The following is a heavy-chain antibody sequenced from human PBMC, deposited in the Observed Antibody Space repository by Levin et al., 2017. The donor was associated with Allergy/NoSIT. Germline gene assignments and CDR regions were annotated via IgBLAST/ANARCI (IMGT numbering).Heavy chain of an antibody. V-gene: IGHV1-58*01. Sequence: ASVKVSCKASGFTFTSSAVQWVRQARGQRLEWIGWIVVGSGNTNYAQKFQERVTITRDMSTSTAYMELSSLRSEDTAVYYCAAVLVVPAARDYYYYYYMDGWGKGTTVTVSS. CDR3: AAVLVVPAARDYYYYYYMDG. CDR2: IVVGSGNT. D-gene: IGHD2-2*01. J-gene: IGHJ6*03. CDR1: GFTFTSSA.